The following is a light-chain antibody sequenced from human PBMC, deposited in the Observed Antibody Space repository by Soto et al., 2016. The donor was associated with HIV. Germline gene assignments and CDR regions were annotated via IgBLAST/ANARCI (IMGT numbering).Light chain of an antibody. CDR3: QHAET. CDR2: KTS. J-gene: IGKJ2*01. CDR1: HIINDW. V-gene: IGKV1-5*03. Sequence: GDRVTITCRASHIINDWLAWYQQKPGKAPNLLIYKTSNLESGVPSRFSGSGSGTEFTLTISSLLPDDSATYYCQHAETFGQGTKLEIK.